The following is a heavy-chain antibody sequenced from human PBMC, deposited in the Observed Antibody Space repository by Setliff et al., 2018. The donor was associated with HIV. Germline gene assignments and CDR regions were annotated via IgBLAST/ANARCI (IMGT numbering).Heavy chain of an antibody. CDR3: ARAPIYCGGDCYLFDY. D-gene: IGHD2-21*02. J-gene: IGHJ4*02. CDR1: GYTFFEYY. CDR2: INPYNGAT. Sequence: ASVKVSCKASGYTFFEYYMFWLRQAPGQGPEWMGWINPYNGATKSAHKFQGRVTVTRDTSITTTYMELTRLTSDDTAIYYCARAPIYCGGDCYLFDYWGQGTLVTVSS. V-gene: IGHV1-2*02.